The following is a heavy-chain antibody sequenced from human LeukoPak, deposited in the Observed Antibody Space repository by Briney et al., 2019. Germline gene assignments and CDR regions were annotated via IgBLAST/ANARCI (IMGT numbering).Heavy chain of an antibody. CDR2: IIPIFGTA. J-gene: IGHJ6*02. CDR3: ARGCTNGVCLEAYYYGMDV. CDR1: GGTFSSYA. V-gene: IGHV1-69*13. D-gene: IGHD2-8*01. Sequence: SVKVSCKASGGTFSSYAISWMRQAPGQGLEWMGGIIPIFGTANYAQKFQGRVTITADESTSTAYMELSSLRSEDTAVYYCARGCTNGVCLEAYYYGMDVWGQGTTVTVSS.